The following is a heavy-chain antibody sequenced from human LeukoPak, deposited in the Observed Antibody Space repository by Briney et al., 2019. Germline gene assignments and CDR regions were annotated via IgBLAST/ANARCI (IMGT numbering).Heavy chain of an antibody. V-gene: IGHV4-30-4*01. J-gene: IGHJ6*02. D-gene: IGHD3-22*01. CDR1: GGSISSGDYY. Sequence: SETLSLTCTVSGGSISSGDYYWSWIRQPPGKGLEWIGYIYYSGSTYYNPSLKSRVTISVDTSKNQFSLKLSSVTAADTAVYYCARDTYDSSGYYLGDYYYYGMDVWGQGTTVTVSS. CDR3: ARDTYDSSGYYLGDYYYYGMDV. CDR2: IYYSGST.